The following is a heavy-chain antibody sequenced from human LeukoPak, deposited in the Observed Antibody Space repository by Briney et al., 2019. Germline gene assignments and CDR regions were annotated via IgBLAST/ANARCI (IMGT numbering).Heavy chain of an antibody. CDR2: ISHSGAT. D-gene: IGHD3-22*01. V-gene: IGHV4-34*01. Sequence: SETLSLTCAVYGGSFSDYYWSWLRQPPGKGLEWIGEISHSGATNYNPSLKSRITISMYTSKNQFSLKLNSVTAADTAVYYCARGLQSNGYPFDYWGQGSLVTVSS. CDR1: GGSFSDYY. CDR3: ARGLQSNGYPFDY. J-gene: IGHJ4*02.